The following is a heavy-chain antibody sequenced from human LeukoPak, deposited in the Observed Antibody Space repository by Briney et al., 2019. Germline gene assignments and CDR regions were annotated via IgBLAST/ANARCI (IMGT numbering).Heavy chain of an antibody. Sequence: SETLSLTCTVSGGSISSSSYYWGWIRQPPGKGLEWIGSIYYSGSTYYNPSLKSRVTISVDTSKNQFSLKLSSVTAADTAVYYCARDGGFDYWGQGTLVTVSS. CDR2: IYYSGST. V-gene: IGHV4-39*07. CDR1: GGSISSSSYY. J-gene: IGHJ4*02. CDR3: ARDGGFDY. D-gene: IGHD3-16*01.